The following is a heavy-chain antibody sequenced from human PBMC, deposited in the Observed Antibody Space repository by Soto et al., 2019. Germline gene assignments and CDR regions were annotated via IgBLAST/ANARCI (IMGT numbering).Heavy chain of an antibody. CDR3: ARVNPGYSYVNY. CDR1: GFTFSSYW. CDR2: INSDGSTT. V-gene: IGHV3-74*01. D-gene: IGHD5-18*01. J-gene: IGHJ4*02. Sequence: EVQLVESGGGLVQPGGSLRLSCAASGFTFSSYWMLWVRQAPGKGLVWVSRINSDGSTTSYADSVKGRFTTSRDNAKNTLYLQMNRLRAEDTAVYYCARVNPGYSYVNYWGQGTLVTVSS.